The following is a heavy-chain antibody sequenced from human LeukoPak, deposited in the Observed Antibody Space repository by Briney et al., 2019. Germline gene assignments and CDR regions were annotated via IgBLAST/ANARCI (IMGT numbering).Heavy chain of an antibody. V-gene: IGHV4-4*07. Sequence: SETLSLTCTVSGDPLNGYFWAWIPQPPGKGLEWIGRIFTSGITKYSPSLRSRVTMSIDTSKNQYSLKLSSVTAEDTAVYYCARVDGNYGKGFDPWGQGTLVTVSS. CDR3: ARVDGNYGKGFDP. D-gene: IGHD4-17*01. J-gene: IGHJ5*02. CDR1: GDPLNGYF. CDR2: IFTSGIT.